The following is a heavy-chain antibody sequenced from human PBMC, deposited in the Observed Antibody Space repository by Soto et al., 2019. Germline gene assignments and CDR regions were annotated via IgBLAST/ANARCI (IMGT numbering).Heavy chain of an antibody. Sequence: QVQLVQPGAEMKKPGSSVKVSCQSSGGTFNTYAMNWVRQAPGQGPEWMGDISPMFGAANYAPKFQGRVTITADESTGTSYMQLSSLTSEDTALYGCAREVQVHTPDVVYWGQGTLVTVSS. CDR3: AREVQVHTPDVVY. V-gene: IGHV1-69*19. CDR1: GGTFNTYA. J-gene: IGHJ4*02. CDR2: ISPMFGAA. D-gene: IGHD3-10*01.